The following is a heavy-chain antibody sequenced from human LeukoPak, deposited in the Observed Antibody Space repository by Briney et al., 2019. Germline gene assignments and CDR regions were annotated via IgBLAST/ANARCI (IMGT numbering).Heavy chain of an antibody. J-gene: IGHJ5*02. CDR1: GGSISSGAYY. V-gene: IGHV4-61*08. D-gene: IGHD5-12*01. CDR2: IYYSGST. Sequence: SETLSLTCTVSGGSISSGAYYWSWIRQHPGKGLEWIGYIYYSGSTNYNPSLKSRVTISVDTSKNQFSLKLSSVTAADTAVYYCARVSGYEGWFDPWGQGTLVTVSS. CDR3: ARVSGYEGWFDP.